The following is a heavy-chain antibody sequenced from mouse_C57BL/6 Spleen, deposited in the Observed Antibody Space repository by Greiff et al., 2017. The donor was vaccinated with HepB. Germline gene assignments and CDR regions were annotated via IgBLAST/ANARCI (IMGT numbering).Heavy chain of an antibody. J-gene: IGHJ2*01. V-gene: IGHV7-3*01. Sequence: EVQVVESGGGLVQPGGSLSLSCAASGFTFTDYYMSWVRQPPGKALEWLGFIRNKANGYTTEYSASVKGRFTISRENSQSILYLQMNALRAEDSATYYGARSNYDYVDYWGQGATLTVSS. CDR1: GFTFTDYY. CDR2: IRNKANGYTT. D-gene: IGHD2-5*01. CDR3: ARSNYDYVDY.